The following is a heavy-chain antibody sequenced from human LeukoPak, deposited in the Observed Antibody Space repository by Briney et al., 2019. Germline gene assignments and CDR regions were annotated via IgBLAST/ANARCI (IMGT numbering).Heavy chain of an antibody. D-gene: IGHD2-15*01. Sequence: SETLSLTCAVYGGSFSGYYWSWIRQPPGKGLEWIGEINHSGSTNYNPSLKSRVTISVDTSKNQFSLKLSSVTAADTAMYYCARPHRGPFAFDIWGQGTMVTVSS. CDR3: ARPHRGPFAFDI. J-gene: IGHJ3*02. V-gene: IGHV4-34*01. CDR1: GGSFSGYY. CDR2: INHSGST.